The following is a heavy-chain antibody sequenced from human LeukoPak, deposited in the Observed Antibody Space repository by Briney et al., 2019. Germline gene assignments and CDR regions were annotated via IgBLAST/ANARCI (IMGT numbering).Heavy chain of an antibody. CDR1: GFTFSSYG. D-gene: IGHD2-2*01. V-gene: IGHV3-30*02. CDR2: IRYDGSNK. CDR3: ASGGDIVVVPAANFDFDY. J-gene: IGHJ4*02. Sequence: GGSLRLSCAASGFTFSSYGMHWVRQAPGKGLEWVAFIRYDGSNKYYADSVKGRFTISRDNSKNTLYLQMNSLRAEDTAVYYCASGGDIVVVPAANFDFDYWGQGTLVTVSS.